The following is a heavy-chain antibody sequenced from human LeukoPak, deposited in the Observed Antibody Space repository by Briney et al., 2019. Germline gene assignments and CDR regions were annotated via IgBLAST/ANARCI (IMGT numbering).Heavy chain of an antibody. CDR3: ARGGGVVVSDAFDV. J-gene: IGHJ3*01. CDR1: GFTFSSYS. CDR2: ISSSSRYI. D-gene: IGHD3-22*01. Sequence: PGGSLRLSCAASGFTFSSYSINWVRQAPGKGLEWVSSISSSSRYIYYADSVKGRFTISRDNAKNSLYLQMNSLRAEDTAVYYCARGGGVVVSDAFDVWGQGTMVTVSS. V-gene: IGHV3-21*01.